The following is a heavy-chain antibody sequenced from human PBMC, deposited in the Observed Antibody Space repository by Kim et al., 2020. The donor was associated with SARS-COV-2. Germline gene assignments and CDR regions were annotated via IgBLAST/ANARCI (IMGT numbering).Heavy chain of an antibody. D-gene: IGHD3-10*01. CDR3: AKDIITKVEGIQNHWFDP. CDR1: GFTFSNYA. Sequence: GGSLRLSCAASGFTFSNYAMNWVRQAPGKGLEWVSGVSWNSGSVGYADSVKGRFTISRDNSKNSLYLQMNSLRAEDTAVYYCAKDIITKVEGIQNHWFDPWGQGTLVTVSP. J-gene: IGHJ5*02. CDR2: VSWNSGSV. V-gene: IGHV3-9*01.